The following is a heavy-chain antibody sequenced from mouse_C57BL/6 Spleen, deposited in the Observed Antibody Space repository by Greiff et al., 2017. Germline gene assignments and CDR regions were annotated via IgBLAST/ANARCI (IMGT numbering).Heavy chain of an antibody. D-gene: IGHD2-2*01. CDR1: GYSITSDY. V-gene: IGHV3-8*01. Sequence: EVQLQQSGPGLAKPSQTLSLTCSVTGYSITSDYWNWIRKFPGNKLEYMGYISYSGSTYYNPSLKSRLSITRDTSKNQYYLQLKSVTTKDTATDYCARYEVTGAMDYWGQGTSVTVSS. CDR2: ISYSGST. J-gene: IGHJ4*01. CDR3: ARYEVTGAMDY.